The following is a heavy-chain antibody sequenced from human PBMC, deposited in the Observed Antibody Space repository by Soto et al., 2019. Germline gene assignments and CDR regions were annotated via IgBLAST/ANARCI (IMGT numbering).Heavy chain of an antibody. CDR2: IIPLFGTP. J-gene: IGHJ4*02. CDR1: GGIFSTYA. Sequence: QVQLVQSGAEVKKPRSSVKVSCKASGGIFSTYAISWLRQAPGQGLEWMGGIIPLFGTPNYAQRFQGRVTITADDSTSTAYMELSRLRSEDTAVYYCARDRDDYGSGNYYNRIYFWGQGTLVTVSS. CDR3: ARDRDDYGSGNYYNRIYF. D-gene: IGHD3-10*01. V-gene: IGHV1-69*01.